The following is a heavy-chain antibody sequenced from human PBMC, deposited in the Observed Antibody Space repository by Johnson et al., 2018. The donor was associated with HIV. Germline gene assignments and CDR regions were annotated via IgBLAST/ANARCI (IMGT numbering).Heavy chain of an antibody. CDR2: IKQDGSER. D-gene: IGHD2-15*01. J-gene: IGHJ3*02. V-gene: IGHV3-7*01. CDR1: GFSFSFYW. Sequence: VQLVESGGGLVQPGGSLRLSCAASGFSFSFYWMSWVRQAPGRGLEWVANIKQDGSERYYVDSVKGRFTISRANAKNTLYLQMNSLRAEDTAVYYCARSYCSGGSCRIHDAFDIWGQGTMVTVSS. CDR3: ARSYCSGGSCRIHDAFDI.